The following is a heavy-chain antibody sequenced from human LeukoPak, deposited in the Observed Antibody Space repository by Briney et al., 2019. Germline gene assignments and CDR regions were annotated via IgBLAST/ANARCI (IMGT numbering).Heavy chain of an antibody. CDR3: ARPYGDYALTNWFDP. J-gene: IGHJ5*02. D-gene: IGHD4-17*01. CDR2: INHSGST. V-gene: IGHV4-34*01. Sequence: SETLSLTCAVYGGSFSGYYCSWIRQPPGKGLEWIGEINHSGSTNYNPSLKSRVTISVDTSKNQFSLKLSSVAAADTAVYYCARPYGDYALTNWFDPWGQGTLVTVSS. CDR1: GGSFSGYY.